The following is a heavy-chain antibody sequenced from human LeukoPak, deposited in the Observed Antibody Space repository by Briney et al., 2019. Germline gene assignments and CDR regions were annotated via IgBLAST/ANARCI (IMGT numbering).Heavy chain of an antibody. CDR2: ISWNSGSI. Sequence: GGSLRLSCAASGFTFDDYAMHWVRQAPGKGLEWVSGISWNSGSIGYADSVKGRFTISRDNAKNSLYLQMNSLRAEDTALYYCAKEYYYSNGSDPNWFDPWGQGTLVTVSS. CDR3: AKEYYYSNGSDPNWFDP. CDR1: GFTFDDYA. V-gene: IGHV3-9*01. D-gene: IGHD3-22*01. J-gene: IGHJ5*02.